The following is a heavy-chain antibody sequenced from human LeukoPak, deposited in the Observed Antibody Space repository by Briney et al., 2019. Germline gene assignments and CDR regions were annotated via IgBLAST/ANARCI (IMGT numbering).Heavy chain of an antibody. CDR1: GYTFTGQY. CDR2: INPNSGGT. V-gene: IGHV1-2*02. CDR3: ARVMYSSSLALDY. J-gene: IGHJ4*02. Sequence: ASVKVSCKTSGYTFTGQYLHWVRQAPGQGLEWMGWINPNSGGTNYAQKFQGRVTMTRDTSISTAYMELSRLRSDDTAVYYCARVMYSSSLALDYWGQGTLVTVSS. D-gene: IGHD6-13*01.